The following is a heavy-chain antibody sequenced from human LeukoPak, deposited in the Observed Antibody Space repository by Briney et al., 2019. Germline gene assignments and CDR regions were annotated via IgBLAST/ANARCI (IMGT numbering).Heavy chain of an antibody. Sequence: SETLSLTCSVSGGSVNSSSYYWSWIRQSPGKGLEWIGYIYYSGSTNYNPSLKSRVTISVDTSKNQFSLKLSSVTAADTAVYYCARVSEGITMVRGVISYWGQGTLVTVSS. CDR2: IYYSGST. CDR1: GGSVNSSSYY. J-gene: IGHJ4*02. V-gene: IGHV4-61*01. D-gene: IGHD3-10*01. CDR3: ARVSEGITMVRGVISY.